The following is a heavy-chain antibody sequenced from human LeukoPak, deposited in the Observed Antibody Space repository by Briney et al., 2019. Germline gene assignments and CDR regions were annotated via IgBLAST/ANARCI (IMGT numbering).Heavy chain of an antibody. J-gene: IGHJ5*02. CDR3: ARDLWYCSSTSCYKGRRSGSFDP. D-gene: IGHD2-2*02. CDR1: GGTFSSYA. Sequence: SVKVSCKASGGTFSSYAISWVRQAPGQGLEWMGGIIPIFGTANYAQKFQGRVTITADESTSTAYMELSSLRSEDTAVYHCARDLWYCSSTSCYKGRRSGSFDPWGQRTLVAVSS. V-gene: IGHV1-69*13. CDR2: IIPIFGTA.